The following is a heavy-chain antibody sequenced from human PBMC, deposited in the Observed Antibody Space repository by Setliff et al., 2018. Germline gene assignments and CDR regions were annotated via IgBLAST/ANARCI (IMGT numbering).Heavy chain of an antibody. D-gene: IGHD4-4*01. Sequence: PSETLSLTCTVSGGSISHHYWSWIRQPAGKGLEWIGRIYTSGSTNYNPSLKSRVTISVDTSKNQFSLKLSSVTAADTAVYYCARARYSNFLNWFDPWGQGTLVTVSS. V-gene: IGHV4-4*07. CDR1: GGSISHHY. CDR2: IYTSGST. CDR3: ARARYSNFLNWFDP. J-gene: IGHJ5*02.